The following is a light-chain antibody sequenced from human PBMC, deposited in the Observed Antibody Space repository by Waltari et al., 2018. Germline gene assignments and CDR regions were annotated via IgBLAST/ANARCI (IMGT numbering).Light chain of an antibody. CDR1: NSNNGNNA. CDR3: EAWDDTLNGVV. Sequence: QSVLTQPPSVSEAPRQWVTISCSGSNSNNGNNAVNWYQKLPGKAPKLLIYYDNLLSPGVSDRFSGSKSDTSASLAISGLQSEDEADYYCEAWDDTLNGVVFGGGTKLTVL. V-gene: IGLV1-36*01. J-gene: IGLJ3*02. CDR2: YDN.